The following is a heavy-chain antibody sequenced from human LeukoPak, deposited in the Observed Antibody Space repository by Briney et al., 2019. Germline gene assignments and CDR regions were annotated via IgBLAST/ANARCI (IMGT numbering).Heavy chain of an antibody. Sequence: ASVKVSFTASGYTFTSYYMHWVRQAPGQGLEWMGIINPSGGSTSYAQKFQGRVTMTRDTSTSTAYMELSSLRSEDTAVYYCARENNYWFDPWGQGTLVTVSS. J-gene: IGHJ5*02. D-gene: IGHD1-20*01. CDR1: GYTFTSYY. V-gene: IGHV1-46*01. CDR2: INPSGGST. CDR3: ARENNYWFDP.